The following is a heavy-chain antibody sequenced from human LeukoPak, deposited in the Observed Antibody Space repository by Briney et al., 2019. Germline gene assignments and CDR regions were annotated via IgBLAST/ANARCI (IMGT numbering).Heavy chain of an antibody. CDR1: GFTFSSYA. Sequence: GGSLRLSCAASGFTFSSYAMSWVRQAPGKGLEWVSAISCSGGSTYYADSVKGRFTISRDNSKNTLYLQMNSLRAEDTAVYYCAKDQYYYDSSGYSLDYWGQGTLVTVSS. D-gene: IGHD3-22*01. V-gene: IGHV3-23*01. CDR3: AKDQYYYDSSGYSLDY. J-gene: IGHJ4*02. CDR2: ISCSGGST.